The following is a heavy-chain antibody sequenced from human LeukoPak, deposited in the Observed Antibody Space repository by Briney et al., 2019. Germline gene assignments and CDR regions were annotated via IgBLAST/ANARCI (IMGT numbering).Heavy chain of an antibody. Sequence: SVKVSCKASGGTFSSYAISWVRQAPGQGLEWMGRIIPILGIANYAQKFQGRVTITADKSTSTAYMELSSLRSGDTAVYYCARDPRTGTTPASIDYWGQGTLVTVSS. V-gene: IGHV1-69*04. CDR1: GGTFSSYA. D-gene: IGHD1-1*01. J-gene: IGHJ4*02. CDR2: IIPILGIA. CDR3: ARDPRTGTTPASIDY.